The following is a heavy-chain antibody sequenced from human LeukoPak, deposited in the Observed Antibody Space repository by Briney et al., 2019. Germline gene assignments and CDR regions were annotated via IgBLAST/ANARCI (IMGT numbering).Heavy chain of an antibody. V-gene: IGHV3-15*01. J-gene: IGHJ4*02. CDR1: GFTFSSYA. D-gene: IGHD1-26*01. CDR2: IKQIRNGGTT. CDR3: ATGFSATSHDGY. Sequence: PGGPLRLSCAASGFTFSSYAMSWVRQTPGKGLEWVGRIKQIRNGGTTDYAAPVKGRFTMSRDDSISTLYLQMNSLKTEDTAVYYCATGFSATSHDGYWGQGTLVTVSS.